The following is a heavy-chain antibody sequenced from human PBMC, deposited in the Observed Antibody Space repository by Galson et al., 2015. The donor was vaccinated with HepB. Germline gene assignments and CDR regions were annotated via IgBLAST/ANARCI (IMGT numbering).Heavy chain of an antibody. CDR1: AFTFSSSA. CDR2: ISGSGGST. Sequence: LRLSCAASAFTFSSSALSWVPQAPGKGLEWVSAISGSGGSTYYADSVKGRFTISRDNSKNTLYLQMNSLRAEDTAVYYCAKDGPMGFLRGMDVWGQGTAVTVSS. D-gene: IGHD3-10*01. J-gene: IGHJ6*02. V-gene: IGHV3-23*01. CDR3: AKDGPMGFLRGMDV.